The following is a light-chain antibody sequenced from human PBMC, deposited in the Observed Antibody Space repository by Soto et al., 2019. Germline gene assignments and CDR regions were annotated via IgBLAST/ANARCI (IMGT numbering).Light chain of an antibody. CDR1: QSVLYGSNNNNY. CDR3: QQYYHTPQT. Sequence: DIVMTQSPDSLAVSLGERATINCKSSQSVLYGSNNNNYLAWYQQKPGQPPKLLIYWASTRESGVPDRFSGSGSRTDFTLTISSLQAEDVAVYYCQQYYHTPQTFGQGTKVEIK. V-gene: IGKV4-1*01. CDR2: WAS. J-gene: IGKJ1*01.